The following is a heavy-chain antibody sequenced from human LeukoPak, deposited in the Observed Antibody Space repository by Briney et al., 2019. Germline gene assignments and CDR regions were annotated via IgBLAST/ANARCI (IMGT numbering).Heavy chain of an antibody. V-gene: IGHV4-39*07. J-gene: IGHJ5*02. CDR1: GGSISSSSYY. CDR3: AKDNAAYISRLGELSLIRWFDP. D-gene: IGHD3-16*02. Sequence: SETLSLTCTVSGGSISSSSYYWGWIRQPPGKGLEWIGSIYYSGSTYCNPSLKSRVTISVDTSKNQFSLKLSSVTAEDTAVYYCAKDNAAYISRLGELSLIRWFDPWGQGTLVTVSS. CDR2: IYYSGST.